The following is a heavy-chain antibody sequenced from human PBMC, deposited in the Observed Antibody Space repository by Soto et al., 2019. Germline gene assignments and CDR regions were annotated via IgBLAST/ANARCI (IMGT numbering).Heavy chain of an antibody. CDR2: ISVHNGDP. V-gene: IGHV1-18*01. D-gene: IGHD4-4*01. CDR3: ARDPGLHLGGNFDY. Sequence: QVQLVQSGAEVKKPGASVKISCKASGYTSTTSAISWVRQAPGQGLEWMGRISVHNGDPNYAQKFQGRVTMTTDTSTSTAYMELRSLRSDDTAVYYCARDPGLHLGGNFDYWGQGALVTVSS. CDR1: GYTSTTSA. J-gene: IGHJ4*02.